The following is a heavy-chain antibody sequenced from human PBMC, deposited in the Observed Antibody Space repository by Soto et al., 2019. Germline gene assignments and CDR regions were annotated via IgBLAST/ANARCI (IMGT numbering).Heavy chain of an antibody. CDR2: IKQDGSEK. Sequence: EVQLVESGGGLVQPGGSLRLSCAASGFTFSSYWMSWVRQAPGKGVEWVANIKQDGSEKYYVDSVKGRFTISRDNAKNSLYLQMNSLRAEDTAVYYCAREMRYDSSGYFVYWGQGTLVTVSS. CDR1: GFTFSSYW. V-gene: IGHV3-7*05. J-gene: IGHJ4*02. D-gene: IGHD3-22*01. CDR3: AREMRYDSSGYFVY.